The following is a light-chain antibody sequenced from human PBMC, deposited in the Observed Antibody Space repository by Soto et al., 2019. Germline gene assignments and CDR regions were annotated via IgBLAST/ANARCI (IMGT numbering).Light chain of an antibody. J-gene: IGKJ2*01. CDR1: QSMKRRY. V-gene: IGKV3-20*01. CDR3: HQYDNTPQP. CDR2: AAS. Sequence: EIVLMQSPGTLSLSPGESATLFCRASQSMKRRYLAWYQQKPGQAPRVLIYAASIRATGIPDRFSGSGSGTDFSLTISRLEPEDFAVYYCHQYDNTPQPFGQGTKVEIK.